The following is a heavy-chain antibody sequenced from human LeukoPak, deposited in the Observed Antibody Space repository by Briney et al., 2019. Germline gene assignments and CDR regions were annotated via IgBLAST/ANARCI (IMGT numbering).Heavy chain of an antibody. CDR1: GFTFRTYA. CDR2: ISSDGNNE. CDR3: AKGLASTTSYGNWFDP. Sequence: GRPLRLSCGASGFTFRTYAMHWVRPTPDKGLEWVAFISSDGNNENYADSVKGRFAISRDNSKNTIYLRMNNLTPEDTGVYHCAKGLASTTSYGNWFDPWGQGTLVTVSS. J-gene: IGHJ5*02. V-gene: IGHV3-30*18. D-gene: IGHD2/OR15-2a*01.